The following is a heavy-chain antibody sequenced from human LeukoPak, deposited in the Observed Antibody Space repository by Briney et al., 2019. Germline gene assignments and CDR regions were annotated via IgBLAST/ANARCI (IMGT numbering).Heavy chain of an antibody. D-gene: IGHD2-15*01. CDR1: GGSISSYY. V-gene: IGHV4-4*07. CDR2: IYTSGST. CDR3: ATRGYCSGGSCYSGYYYYMDV. J-gene: IGHJ6*03. Sequence: SETLSLTCTVSGGSISSYYWSWIRQPAGKGLEWIGRIYTSGSTNYNPSLKGRVTMSVDTSKNQFSLKLSSVTAADTAVYYCATRGYCSGGSCYSGYYYYMDVWGKGTTVTVSS.